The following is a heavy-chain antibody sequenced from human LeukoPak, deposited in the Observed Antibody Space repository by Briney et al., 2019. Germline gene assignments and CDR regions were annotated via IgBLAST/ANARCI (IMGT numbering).Heavy chain of an antibody. CDR3: ARSPTLRFPDY. CDR2: IYSGGNT. Sequence: TGGSLRLSCAVSGFTVTVNYMSWVRQAPGKGLECVSVIYSGGNTYYADSVKGRFTISRHNSKNTLYLQMNSLRAEDTAVYYCARSPTLRFPDYWGQGTLVIVSS. V-gene: IGHV3-53*04. J-gene: IGHJ4*02. D-gene: IGHD3-16*01. CDR1: GFTVTVNY.